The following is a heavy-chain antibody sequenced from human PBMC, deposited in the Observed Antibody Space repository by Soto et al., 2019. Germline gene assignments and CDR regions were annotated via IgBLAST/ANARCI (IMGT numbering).Heavy chain of an antibody. CDR2: ISYDGSNK. D-gene: IGHD5-18*01. CDR3: AKNSYGPPSRYYFDY. CDR1: GFTFSSYG. V-gene: IGHV3-30*18. Sequence: QVQLVESGGGVVQPGRSLRLSCAASGFTFSSYGMHWVRQAPGKGLEWVAVISYDGSNKYYADSVKGRFTISRDNSKNTLYLQMNSLRAEDTAVYYCAKNSYGPPSRYYFDYWGQGTLVTVSS. J-gene: IGHJ4*02.